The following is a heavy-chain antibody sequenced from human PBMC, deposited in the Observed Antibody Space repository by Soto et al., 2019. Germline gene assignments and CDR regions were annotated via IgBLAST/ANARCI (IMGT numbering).Heavy chain of an antibody. Sequence: QVQLVQSGAEVKKPGSSVKVSCKASGGIFSSYAISWVRQAPGQGLEWMGGIIPFFDTANCEQKFQCRVTITADESTSTAYIELSSLRSEDTSVYYCARGGLCGNSDYYYGMAVWVQGTTVTVSS. CDR3: ARGGLCGNSDYYYGMAV. V-gene: IGHV1-69*01. CDR1: GGIFSSYA. J-gene: IGHJ6*02. D-gene: IGHD2-21*02. CDR2: IIPFFDTA.